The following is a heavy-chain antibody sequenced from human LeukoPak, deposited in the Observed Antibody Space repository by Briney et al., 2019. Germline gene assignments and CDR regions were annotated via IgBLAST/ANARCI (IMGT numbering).Heavy chain of an antibody. CDR1: GFTFDDYA. D-gene: IGHD6-13*01. J-gene: IGHJ1*01. CDR2: ISWNSGSI. V-gene: IGHV3-9*01. Sequence: GRSLRLSCAASGFTFDDYAMHWVRQAPGKGLEWVSGISWNSGSIGYADSVKGRFTISRDNAKNSLYLQMNSLRAEDTALYYCAKDGIAAAGTSHDAEYFQHWGQGTLVTVSS. CDR3: AKDGIAAAGTSHDAEYFQH.